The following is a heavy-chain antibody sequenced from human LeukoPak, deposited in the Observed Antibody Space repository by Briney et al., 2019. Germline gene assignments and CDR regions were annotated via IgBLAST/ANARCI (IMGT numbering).Heavy chain of an antibody. CDR2: ISAYNGNI. CDR3: ARSDGSRWNYYYYGIDV. D-gene: IGHD6-13*01. V-gene: IGHV1-18*04. Sequence: ASVKVSCKASGYPFTSYGINWVRKAPGQGLEWMGWISAYNGNINYAQKLQGRVTMTTDTSTSTAYMELRSLRSDDTAVYYCARSDGSRWNYYYYGIDVWGKGTTVTVSS. J-gene: IGHJ6*04. CDR1: GYPFTSYG.